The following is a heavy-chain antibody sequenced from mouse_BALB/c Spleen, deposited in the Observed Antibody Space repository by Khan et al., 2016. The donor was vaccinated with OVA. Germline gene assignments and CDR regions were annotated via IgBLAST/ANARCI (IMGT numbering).Heavy chain of an antibody. Sequence: QVRLQQSGAELARPGASVTLSCKASGYTFTDYSINWMRQRTGQGLEWIGEIYPGSDNTYYNEKFKGKATLTADKSSSTAYMQLSSLTSEDSAVYFWAREWAAWFPYWGQGTLVTVSA. J-gene: IGHJ3*01. CDR3: AREWAAWFPY. CDR1: GYTFTDYS. CDR2: IYPGSDNT. V-gene: IGHV1-77*01.